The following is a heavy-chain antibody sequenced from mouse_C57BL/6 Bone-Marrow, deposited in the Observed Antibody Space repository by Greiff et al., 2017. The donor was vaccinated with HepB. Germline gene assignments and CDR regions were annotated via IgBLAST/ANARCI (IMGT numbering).Heavy chain of an antibody. CDR1: GYAFTNYL. CDR3: ARLEDYYGSSHWYFDV. D-gene: IGHD1-1*01. V-gene: IGHV1-54*01. Sequence: QVQLQQSGAELVRPGTSVKVSCKASGYAFTNYLIEWVKQRPGQGLEWIGVINPGSGGTNYNEKFKGKATLTADKSSSTAYMQLSSLTSEDSAVYFCARLEDYYGSSHWYFDVWGTGTTVTVSP. CDR2: INPGSGGT. J-gene: IGHJ1*03.